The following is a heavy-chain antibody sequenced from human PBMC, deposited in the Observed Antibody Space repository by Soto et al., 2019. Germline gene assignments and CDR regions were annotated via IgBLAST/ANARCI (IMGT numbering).Heavy chain of an antibody. CDR3: WWMAKMNLYYYYGMAV. V-gene: IGHV3-48*03. Sequence: PGVSLRLSCAASGFTFSSYEMNWVRQAPGKGLEWVSYISSSGSTIYYADSVKGRFTISRDNAKNSLYLQMNSLRAEDTAVYYCWWMAKMNLYYYYGMAVWGQGTTVTGSS. CDR1: GFTFSSYE. D-gene: IGHD2-8*01. J-gene: IGHJ6*02. CDR2: ISSSGSTI.